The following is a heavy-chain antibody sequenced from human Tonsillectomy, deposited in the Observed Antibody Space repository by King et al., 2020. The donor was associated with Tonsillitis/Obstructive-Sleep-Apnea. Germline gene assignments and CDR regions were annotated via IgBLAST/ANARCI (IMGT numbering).Heavy chain of an antibody. J-gene: IGHJ4*02. V-gene: IGHV4-39*01. CDR2: IYYSGST. CDR1: GGSISSSSYY. D-gene: IGHD2-21*02. Sequence: QLQESGPGLVKPSETLSLTCTVSGGSISSSSYYWGWIRQPPGKGLEWIGSIYYSGSTYYNPSLKSRVTISVDTSKNQFSLKLSSVTAADTAVYYCARQIVLVVTAGRTYAFDYWGQGTLVTVSS. CDR3: ARQIVLVVTAGRTYAFDY.